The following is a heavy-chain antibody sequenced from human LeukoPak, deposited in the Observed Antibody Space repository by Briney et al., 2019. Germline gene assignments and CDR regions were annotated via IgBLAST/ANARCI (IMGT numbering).Heavy chain of an antibody. D-gene: IGHD3-9*01. V-gene: IGHV4-39*01. CDR3: ARSRLLRYFDWLFSSSGYFDY. CDR1: GGSISSSSYY. Sequence: SETLSLTCTVSGGSISSSSYYWGWIRQPPGKGLEWIGSIYYSGSTYYNPSLKSRVTISVDTSKNQFSLKLSSVTAADTAVYYCARSRLLRYFDWLFSSSGYFDYWGQGTLVTVSS. CDR2: IYYSGST. J-gene: IGHJ4*02.